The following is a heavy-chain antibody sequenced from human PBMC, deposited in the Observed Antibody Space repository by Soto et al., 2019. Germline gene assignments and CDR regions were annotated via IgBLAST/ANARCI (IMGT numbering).Heavy chain of an antibody. D-gene: IGHD4-17*01. CDR1: GFTFSSYA. CDR3: AREEMTTVVTIGY. V-gene: IGHV3-30-3*01. Sequence: GGSLRLSCAASGFTFSSYAMHWVRQAPGKGLEWVAVISYDGSNKYYADSVKGRFTISRDNSKNTLYLQMNSLRAEDTAVYYCAREEMTTVVTIGYWGQGTLVTVSS. J-gene: IGHJ4*02. CDR2: ISYDGSNK.